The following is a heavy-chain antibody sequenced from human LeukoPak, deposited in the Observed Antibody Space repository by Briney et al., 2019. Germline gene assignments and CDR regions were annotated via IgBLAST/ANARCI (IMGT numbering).Heavy chain of an antibody. Sequence: PGGSLRLSCAASGFTFSSYGMHWVRQAPGKGLEWVAVISYDGSNKYYADSVKGRFTISRDNSKNTLYLQMNSLRAEDTAVYYCAKAIQLWESYYYGMDVWGQGTTVTVSS. D-gene: IGHD5-18*01. CDR2: ISYDGSNK. V-gene: IGHV3-30*18. CDR1: GFTFSSYG. CDR3: AKAIQLWESYYYGMDV. J-gene: IGHJ6*02.